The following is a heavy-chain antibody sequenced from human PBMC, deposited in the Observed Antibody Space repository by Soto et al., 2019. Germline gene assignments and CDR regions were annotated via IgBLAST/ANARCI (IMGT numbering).Heavy chain of an antibody. CDR3: ARGGYSSTWSNLLDRSGLDV. J-gene: IGHJ6*02. CDR1: GGTFSSYD. CDR2: IVPLFRTT. D-gene: IGHD6-13*01. Sequence: QVQLVQSGAEAKKPGSSVKVSCKTSGGTFSSYDISWVRQAPGQGLEWMGGIVPLFRTTNYAQKFQGRVTITADTSTYTVYMELSVLRSGDTAVYYCARGGYSSTWSNLLDRSGLDVWGQGTTVTVSS. V-gene: IGHV1-69*06.